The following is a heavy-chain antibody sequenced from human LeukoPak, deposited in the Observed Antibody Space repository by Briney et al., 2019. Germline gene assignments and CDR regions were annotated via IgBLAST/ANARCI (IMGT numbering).Heavy chain of an antibody. CDR2: ISGSGGST. D-gene: IGHD3-3*01. Sequence: PGGSLRLSCAASGFTFSSYAMSWVRQAPGKGLEWVSAISGSGGSTYYADSVKDRFTISRDNSKNTLYLQMNSLRAEDTAVYYCAKDSHHYDFWSGSDYWGQGTPVTVSS. CDR1: GFTFSSYA. J-gene: IGHJ4*02. V-gene: IGHV3-23*01. CDR3: AKDSHHYDFWSGSDY.